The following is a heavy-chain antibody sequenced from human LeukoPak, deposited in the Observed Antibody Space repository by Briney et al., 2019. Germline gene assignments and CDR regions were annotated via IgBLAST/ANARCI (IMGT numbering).Heavy chain of an antibody. J-gene: IGHJ5*02. CDR1: GHIFSRYY. V-gene: IGHV1-2*02. Sequence: ASVKVCCKASGHIFSRYYMHSLRQAPGPGLEWMGWINPNIGGADSAKTLPGRVTITRDTSISTAYMALSRLRSDDTAGYYCAKAPPEYCSGGSCHSGRNWIDPWGQGTLVTVSS. D-gene: IGHD2-15*01. CDR2: INPNIGGA. CDR3: AKAPPEYCSGGSCHSGRNWIDP.